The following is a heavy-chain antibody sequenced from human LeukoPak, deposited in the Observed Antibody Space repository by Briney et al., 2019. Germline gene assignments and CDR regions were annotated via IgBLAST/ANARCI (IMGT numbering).Heavy chain of an antibody. V-gene: IGHV3-15*01. Sequence: GGPLRLSCAASGLTFSKAGRSGVRQAPGKGREGVGRIKSKTEGETTDYATPVKGRFTISRDDSKDTLYLQMDSLKTEDTAVYYCTTYSSGPWHWGQGTLVTVSS. CDR1: GLTFSKAG. D-gene: IGHD6-19*01. CDR2: IKSKTEGETT. J-gene: IGHJ4*02. CDR3: TTYSSGPWH.